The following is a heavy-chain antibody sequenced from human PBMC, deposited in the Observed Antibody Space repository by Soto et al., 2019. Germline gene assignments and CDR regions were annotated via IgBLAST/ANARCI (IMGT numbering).Heavy chain of an antibody. CDR3: AKDPGGWALLRYYYYGMDV. J-gene: IGHJ6*02. D-gene: IGHD1-26*01. CDR2: ISYDGSNK. V-gene: IGHV3-30*18. CDR1: GFTFSSYG. Sequence: PGGSLRLSCAASGFTFSSYGMHWVRQAPGKGLEWVAFISYDGSNKYYADSVKGRFTISRDNSKNTLYLQMNRLRAEDTDVYYGAKDPGGWALLRYYYYGMDVWGQGTTVTVSS.